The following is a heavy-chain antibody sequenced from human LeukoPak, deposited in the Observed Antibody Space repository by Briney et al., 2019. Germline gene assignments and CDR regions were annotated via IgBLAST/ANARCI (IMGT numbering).Heavy chain of an antibody. CDR2: IRSKAYGGTT. D-gene: IGHD6-6*01. Sequence: GGSLRLSCTASGLTFGDYAMSWVRQAPGKGLEWVGFIRSKAYGGTTEYAASVKGRFTISRDDSKSIAYLQMNSLKTEDTAVYYCTRASIAAPMSWGQGTLVTVSS. J-gene: IGHJ4*02. CDR1: GLTFGDYA. CDR3: TRASIAAPMS. V-gene: IGHV3-49*04.